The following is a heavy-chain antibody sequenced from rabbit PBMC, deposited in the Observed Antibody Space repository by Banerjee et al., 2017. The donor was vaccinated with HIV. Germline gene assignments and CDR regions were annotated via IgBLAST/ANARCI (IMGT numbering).Heavy chain of an antibody. V-gene: IGHV1S45*01. CDR3: ARYSSGGAGYGYAIFNL. CDR2: INTSSGST. Sequence: QEQLEESGGDLVKPEGSLTLTCTASGFSFSNKYVMCWVRQAPGKGLEWIACINTSSGSTVYASWAKGRFTISRTSSTTVALQMTSLTAADTATYFCARYSSGGAGYGYAIFNLWGQGTLVTVS. J-gene: IGHJ4*01. D-gene: IGHD6-1*01. CDR1: GFSFSNKYV.